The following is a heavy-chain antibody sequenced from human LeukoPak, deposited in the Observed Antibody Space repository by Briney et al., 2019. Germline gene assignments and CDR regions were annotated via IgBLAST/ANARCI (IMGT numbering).Heavy chain of an antibody. Sequence: ASVKVSCKASGYTFTSYYMHWVRQAPGQGLEWMGIINPSGGSTSYAQKFQGRVTMTRDTSTSTVYMELSSLRSEDTAVYYCAREVGAGYSSSWYELSFDYWGQGTLVTVSS. V-gene: IGHV1-46*01. D-gene: IGHD6-13*01. CDR3: AREVGAGYSSSWYELSFDY. CDR1: GYTFTSYY. CDR2: INPSGGST. J-gene: IGHJ4*02.